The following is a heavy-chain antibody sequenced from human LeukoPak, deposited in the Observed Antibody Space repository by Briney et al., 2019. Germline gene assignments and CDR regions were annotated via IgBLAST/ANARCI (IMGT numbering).Heavy chain of an antibody. Sequence: SVKVSCKASGGTFSSYAISWVRQAPGQGLEWMGGIIPIFGTANYAQKFQGRVTITTDESTSTAYMELSSLRSEDTAVYYCARDLGSTTKVVDSWGQGTLVTVSS. V-gene: IGHV1-69*05. J-gene: IGHJ4*02. CDR1: GGTFSSYA. CDR3: ARDLGSTTKVVDS. D-gene: IGHD2-15*01. CDR2: IIPIFGTA.